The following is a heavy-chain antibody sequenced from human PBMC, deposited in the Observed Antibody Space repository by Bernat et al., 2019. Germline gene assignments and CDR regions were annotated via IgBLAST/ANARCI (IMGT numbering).Heavy chain of an antibody. CDR3: ATGRYHGMDV. J-gene: IGHJ6*02. CDR2: ISYDGSNK. Sequence: VQLVESGGGLVQPGGSLRLSCAASGFTFSSYAMHWVRQAPGKGLEWVAVISYDGSNKYYADSVKGRFTISRDNSKNTLYLQMNSLRAEDTAVYYCATGRYHGMDVWGQGTTVTVSS. CDR1: GFTFSSYA. D-gene: IGHD1-14*01. V-gene: IGHV3-30-3*01.